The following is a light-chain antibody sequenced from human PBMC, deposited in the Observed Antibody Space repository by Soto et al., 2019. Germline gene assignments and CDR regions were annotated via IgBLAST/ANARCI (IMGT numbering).Light chain of an antibody. CDR2: GAS. CDR3: QEYGTSRT. Sequence: EIVLTQSPGTLSLSPGERATLSCRASQSLSSNYLAWYQQKPGQAPRLLIYGASSRAADIPDRFSGSGSGTDFTLSISRLDPEDFAMYYCQEYGTSRTFGQGTKVEIK. V-gene: IGKV3-20*01. CDR1: QSLSSNY. J-gene: IGKJ1*01.